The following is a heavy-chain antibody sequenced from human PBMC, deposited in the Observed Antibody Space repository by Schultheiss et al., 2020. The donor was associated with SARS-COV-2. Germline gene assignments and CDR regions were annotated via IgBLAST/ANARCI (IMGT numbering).Heavy chain of an antibody. Sequence: LTCAVYGGSFSGYYWSWIRQPPGKGLEWVSAISGSGGSTYYADSVKGRFTISRDNSKNTLYLQMNSLRAEDTAVYYCANSYGSGSYPSYFDYWGQGTLVTVAS. CDR2: ISGSGGST. CDR3: ANSYGSGSYPSYFDY. J-gene: IGHJ4*02. V-gene: IGHV3-23*01. D-gene: IGHD3-10*01. CDR1: GGSFSGYY.